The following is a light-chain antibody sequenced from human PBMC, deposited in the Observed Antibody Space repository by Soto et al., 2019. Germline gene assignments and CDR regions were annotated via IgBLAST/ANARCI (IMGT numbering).Light chain of an antibody. J-gene: IGKJ4*01. CDR2: GAS. CDR1: QRVGRNF. Sequence: EIVLTQSPGTLSVSPGERATLSCRASQRVGRNFLAWYQQKPGQAPRLLIYGASTRACGIPARFSGSGSGTDFTLTISRLEPADFAVYSCQQYASSPLTFGGGTKVETK. V-gene: IGKV3-20*01. CDR3: QQYASSPLT.